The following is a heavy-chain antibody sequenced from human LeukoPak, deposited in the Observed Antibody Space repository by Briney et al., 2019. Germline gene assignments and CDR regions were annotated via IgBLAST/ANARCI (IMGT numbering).Heavy chain of an antibody. CDR3: ARGGSDYTGYFQH. CDR1: GDSISPYS. D-gene: IGHD4-11*01. Sequence: SETLSLTCTVSGDSISPYSWTWIRQPPEKGLEWIASINYSGTTNYNPSLKGRVTISVDTSKNQFSLRLSSVTAADTAVYYSARGGSDYTGYFQHWGQGTLVTVSS. V-gene: IGHV4-59*01. CDR2: INYSGTT. J-gene: IGHJ1*01.